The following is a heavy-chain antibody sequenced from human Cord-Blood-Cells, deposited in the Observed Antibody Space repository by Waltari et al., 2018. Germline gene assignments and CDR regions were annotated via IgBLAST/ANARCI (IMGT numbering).Heavy chain of an antibody. CDR2: ISGSGVST. CDR3: AKDRKVLGGSGSYYPY. Sequence: EVQLLESGGGLVQPGGSLRLPCAASGFTFSSYAMSWVRQAPGKGLEWVSAISGSGVSTYYADSLKGRFTISRDNSKNTLYLQMNSLRAEDTAVYYCAKDRKVLGGSGSYYPYWGQGTLVTVSS. CDR1: GFTFSSYA. D-gene: IGHD3-10*01. J-gene: IGHJ4*02. V-gene: IGHV3-23*01.